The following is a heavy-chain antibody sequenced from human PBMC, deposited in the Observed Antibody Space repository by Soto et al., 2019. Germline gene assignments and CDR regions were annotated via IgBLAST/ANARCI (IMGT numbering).Heavy chain of an antibody. D-gene: IGHD3-10*01. Sequence: EVQLVESGGGLVQPGGSLRLSCAASGFTFSSYWMSWVRQAPGKGLEWVANIKQDGSEKYYVDSVKGRFTISRDNAKNSLYMQMNSLRAEDTAVYYCARGLEGSGSYYNWWFWYFDLWGRGTLVTVSS. CDR2: IKQDGSEK. J-gene: IGHJ2*01. CDR3: ARGLEGSGSYYNWWFWYFDL. V-gene: IGHV3-7*01. CDR1: GFTFSSYW.